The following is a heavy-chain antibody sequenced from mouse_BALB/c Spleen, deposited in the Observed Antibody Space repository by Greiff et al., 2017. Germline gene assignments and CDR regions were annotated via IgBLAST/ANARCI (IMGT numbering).Heavy chain of an antibody. J-gene: IGHJ3*01. Sequence: VQLVESGAELARPGASVKLSCKASGYTFTSYWMQWVKQRPGQGLEWIGAIYPGDGDTRYTQKFKGKATLTADKSSSTAFMQLSSLASEDSAVYYCARSGGYPFAYWGQGTLVTVSA. CDR2: IYPGDGDT. D-gene: IGHD5-1-1*01. V-gene: IGHV1-87*01. CDR1: GYTFTSYW. CDR3: ARSGGYPFAY.